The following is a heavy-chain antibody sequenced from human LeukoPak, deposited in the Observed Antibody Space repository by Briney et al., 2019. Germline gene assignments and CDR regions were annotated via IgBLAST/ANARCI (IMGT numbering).Heavy chain of an antibody. J-gene: IGHJ4*02. CDR1: GYTFTSYG. CDR2: ISAYNGNT. V-gene: IGHV1-18*01. D-gene: IGHD5-24*01. Sequence: ASVKVSCKASGYTFTSYGISWVRQAPGQGLEWMGWISAYNGNTNYAQKFQGRVTMTRDMSTSTVYMELSSLRSEDTAVYYCARGGGRDGYNSGGYFDYWGQGTLVTVSS. CDR3: ARGGGRDGYNSGGYFDY.